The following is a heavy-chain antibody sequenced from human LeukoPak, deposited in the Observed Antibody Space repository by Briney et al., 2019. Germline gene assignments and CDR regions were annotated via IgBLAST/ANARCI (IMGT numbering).Heavy chain of an antibody. Sequence: SETLSLTCTVSGGSISSSSYYWGWIRQPPGKGLEWIGSIYYSGSTYYNPSLKSRVTISVDTSKNQFSLKLSSVTAADTAVYYCARGPIIVGAYGSNAFDIWGQGTMVTVSS. CDR2: IYYSGST. CDR1: GGSISSSSYY. D-gene: IGHD1-26*01. J-gene: IGHJ3*02. V-gene: IGHV4-39*07. CDR3: ARGPIIVGAYGSNAFDI.